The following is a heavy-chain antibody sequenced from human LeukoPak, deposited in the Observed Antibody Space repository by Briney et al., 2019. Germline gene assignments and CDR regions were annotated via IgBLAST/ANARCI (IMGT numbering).Heavy chain of an antibody. CDR1: GFTFSSYG. CDR3: ARGGPAAGRFDY. V-gene: IGHV3-48*04. J-gene: IGHJ4*02. CDR2: ISSSGSTI. D-gene: IGHD6-13*01. Sequence: GGTLRLSCAASGFTFSSYGLSWIRQAPGKGLEWVSYISSSGSTIYYADSVKGRFTISRDNAKNSLYLQMNSLRAEDTAVYYCARGGPAAGRFDYWGQGTLVTVSS.